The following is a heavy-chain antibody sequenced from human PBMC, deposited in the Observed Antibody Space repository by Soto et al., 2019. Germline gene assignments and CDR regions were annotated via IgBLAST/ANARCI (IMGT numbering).Heavy chain of an antibody. D-gene: IGHD3-10*01. CDR1: GGSISSGYYY. V-gene: IGHV4-30-4*02. Sequence: PSETLSLTCSVSGGSISSGYYYWSWIRQPPGKGLEWIGYMYKTGETLLNSSLKSRVTLSMETSKNQFSLTLSSVTAADTAVYFCMKAHESGDFLGMSVWGPGTTVTVSS. CDR3: MKAHESGDFLGMSV. J-gene: IGHJ6*02. CDR2: MYKTGET.